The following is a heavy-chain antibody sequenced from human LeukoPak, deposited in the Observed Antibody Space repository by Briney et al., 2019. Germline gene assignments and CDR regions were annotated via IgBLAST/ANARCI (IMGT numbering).Heavy chain of an antibody. Sequence: SETLSLTCIVSGDSTSSFYWNWIRQSAGKGLEWIGRFYNSGNIKYNPSLKSRVTTSVDTSQKQFSLKLSSVTAADTAVYYCARDNPVDYYNNYGMDVWGQGTMVTVSS. CDR2: FYNSGNI. J-gene: IGHJ6*02. V-gene: IGHV4-4*07. CDR1: GDSTSSFY. CDR3: ARDNPVDYYNNYGMDV.